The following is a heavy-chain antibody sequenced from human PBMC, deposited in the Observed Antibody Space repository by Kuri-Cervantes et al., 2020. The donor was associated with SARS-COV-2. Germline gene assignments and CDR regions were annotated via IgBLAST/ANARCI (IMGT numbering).Heavy chain of an antibody. CDR1: GGSISSYY. V-gene: IGHV4-4*07. Sequence: ESLKISCTVSGGSISSYYWSWIRQPAGKGLEWIGRIYTSGSTNYNPSLKSRVTMSVDTSKNQFSLKLSSVTAADTAVYYCARDAHCSSTSCYTRGYYYYYMDVWGKGTTVTVSS. CDR2: IYTSGST. CDR3: ARDAHCSSTSCYTRGYYYYYMDV. J-gene: IGHJ6*03. D-gene: IGHD2-2*02.